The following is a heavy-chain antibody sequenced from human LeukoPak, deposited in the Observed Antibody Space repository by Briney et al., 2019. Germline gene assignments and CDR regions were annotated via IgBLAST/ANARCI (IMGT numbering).Heavy chain of an antibody. CDR3: ARVVEYCRSTSCSLYYMDV. J-gene: IGHJ6*03. CDR1: GYTFTSYG. V-gene: IGHV1-18*01. CDR2: ISAYNGNT. Sequence: ASVKVSCKASGYTFTSYGISWVRQAPGQGLEWMGWISAYNGNTNYAQKLQGRVTITTDTSTSTAYMELRSLRSDDTAVYYCARVVEYCRSTSCSLYYMDVWGKGTTVTISS. D-gene: IGHD2-2*01.